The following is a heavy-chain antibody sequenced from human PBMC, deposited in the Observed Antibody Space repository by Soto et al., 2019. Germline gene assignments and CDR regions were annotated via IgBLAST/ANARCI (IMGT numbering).Heavy chain of an antibody. J-gene: IGHJ4*02. D-gene: IGHD3-22*01. CDR1: GYTFTSYD. V-gene: IGHV1-8*01. Sequence: KVSCKASGYTFTSYDINWVRPATGQGLEWMGWMNPNSGNTGYAQKFQGRVTMTRNTSISTAYMELSSLRSEDTAVYYCARGDQAYYDSSGYYNYWGQGTLVTVYS. CDR3: ARGDQAYYDSSGYYNY. CDR2: MNPNSGNT.